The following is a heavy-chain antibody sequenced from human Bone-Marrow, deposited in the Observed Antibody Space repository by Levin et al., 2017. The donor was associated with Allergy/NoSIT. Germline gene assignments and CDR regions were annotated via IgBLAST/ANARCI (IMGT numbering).Heavy chain of an antibody. CDR3: GGYCSSPSGSDTSYFDY. CDR2: ITSKNEII. Sequence: GGSLRLSCAVPGLDFTKYSPIWVRQAPGKGLEWVSSITSKNEIIHYADSVKGRFTISRDKAKNSLFLQMNSLRAEDTAIYYCGGYCSSPSGSDTSYFDYWGQGARVTVTS. V-gene: IGHV3-48*01. D-gene: IGHD2-2*01. J-gene: IGHJ4*02. CDR1: GLDFTKYS.